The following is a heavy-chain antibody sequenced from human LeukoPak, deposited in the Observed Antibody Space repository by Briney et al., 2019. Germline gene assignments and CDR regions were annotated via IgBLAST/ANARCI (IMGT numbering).Heavy chain of an antibody. CDR1: GYTFTSYG. Sequence: GASVKVSCKASGYTFTSYGISWVRQAPGQGLEWMGWISAYNGNTNYAQKLQGRVTTTTDTSTSTAYMELRSLRSDDTAVYYCARDPVRFLEWLSSDNWFDPWGQGTLVTVSS. CDR2: ISAYNGNT. J-gene: IGHJ5*02. D-gene: IGHD3-3*01. CDR3: ARDPVRFLEWLSSDNWFDP. V-gene: IGHV1-18*01.